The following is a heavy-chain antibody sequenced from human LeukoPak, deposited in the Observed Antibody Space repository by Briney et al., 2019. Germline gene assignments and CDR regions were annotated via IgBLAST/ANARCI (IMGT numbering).Heavy chain of an antibody. CDR3: VRGLGSGYSYAYGVY. CDR1: GFTFSSYW. CDR2: INGDGSDT. D-gene: IGHD5-18*01. Sequence: GGSLRLSCEASGFTFSSYWMHWVRQTSGKGLVWVSRINGDGSDTNSADSVKGRFTISRDNAKNTLYLQMNSLRAEDTAVYYCVRGLGSGYSYAYGVYWGQGTLVTVSS. V-gene: IGHV3-74*01. J-gene: IGHJ4*02.